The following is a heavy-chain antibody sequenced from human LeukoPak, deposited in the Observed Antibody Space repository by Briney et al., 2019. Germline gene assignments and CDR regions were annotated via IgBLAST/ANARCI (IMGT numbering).Heavy chain of an antibody. J-gene: IGHJ4*02. Sequence: SETLSLTCTVSGGSISSYYWSCIRQPPGKGLEWIGYIYYSGSTNYNPSLKSRVTISVDTSKNQFSLKLSSVTAADTAVYYCARGASSSWYWYFDYWGQGTLVTVSS. V-gene: IGHV4-59*01. CDR3: ARGASSSWYWYFDY. CDR1: GGSISSYY. D-gene: IGHD6-13*01. CDR2: IYYSGST.